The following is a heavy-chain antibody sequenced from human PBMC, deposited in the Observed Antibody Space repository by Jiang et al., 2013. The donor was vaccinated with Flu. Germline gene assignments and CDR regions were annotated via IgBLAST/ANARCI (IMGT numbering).Heavy chain of an antibody. D-gene: IGHD6-25*01. CDR1: GDSISSTSYY. Sequence: GPGLVKPSETLSLTCTVSGDSISSTSYYWGWIRQAPGKGLQWIGSIYYSGSTYYNPSLKSRVTISVDTSKNQISLRLSSVTAADTAVYYCATSEGLSADDWFDSWGQGTLVTVSS. J-gene: IGHJ5*01. CDR3: ATSEGLSADDWFDS. CDR2: IYYSGST. V-gene: IGHV4-39*01.